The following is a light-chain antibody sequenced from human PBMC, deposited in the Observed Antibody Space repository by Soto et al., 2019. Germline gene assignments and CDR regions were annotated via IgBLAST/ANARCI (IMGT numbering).Light chain of an antibody. V-gene: IGLV2-11*01. CDR3: CSSAGAFYV. CDR1: SSDIGGHIY. J-gene: IGLJ1*01. Sequence: QSVLTQARSLSGSPGQSVTISCTGTSSDIGGHIYVSWFQQHPGKAPKLMIYDVSKRPSGVPDRFSGSKSGNTASLTISGLQAEDEADYYCCSSAGAFYVFGTGTKVTVL. CDR2: DVS.